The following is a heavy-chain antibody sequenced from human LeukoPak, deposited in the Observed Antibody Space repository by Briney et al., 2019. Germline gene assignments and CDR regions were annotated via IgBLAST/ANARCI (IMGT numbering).Heavy chain of an antibody. CDR1: GGTFSSYA. CDR2: IIPIFGTA. J-gene: IGHJ4*02. V-gene: IGHV1-69*05. Sequence: ASVKVSCKASGGTFSSYAISWVRQAPGQGLEWMGGIIPIFGTANYAQKFQGRVTITTDESTSTAYMELSSLRSEDTAVYYCASTSPPLSAAELGIDYWGQGTLVTVSS. CDR3: ASTSPPLSAAELGIDY. D-gene: IGHD2-2*01.